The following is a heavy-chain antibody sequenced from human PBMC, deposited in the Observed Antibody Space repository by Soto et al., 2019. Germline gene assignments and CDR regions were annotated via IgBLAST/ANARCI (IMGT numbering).Heavy chain of an antibody. D-gene: IGHD6-19*01. V-gene: IGHV1-8*01. J-gene: IGHJ6*03. CDR3: ARAGKQWLANALYYYYYYMDV. CDR1: GYTFTSYD. CDR2: MNPNSGNT. Sequence: ASVKVSCKASGYTFTSYDINWVRQATGQGLEWMGWMNPNSGNTGYAQKFQGRVTMTRNTSISTAYMELSSLRSEDTAVYYCARAGKQWLANALYYYYYYMDVWGKGTTVTVSS.